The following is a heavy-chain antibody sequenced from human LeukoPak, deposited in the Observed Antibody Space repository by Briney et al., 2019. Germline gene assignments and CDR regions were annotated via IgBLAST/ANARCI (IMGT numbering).Heavy chain of an antibody. V-gene: IGHV1-2*02. CDR3: ARPLGYSGSYSAQGY. J-gene: IGHJ4*02. CDR1: GYTFTGYY. Sequence: ASVKVSCKASGYTFTGYYMHWVRQAPGQGLVWMGWINPNSGGTNYAQKFQGRVTMTRDTSIITAYMELSRLRSDDTAVYYCARPLGYSGSYSAQGYWGQGTLVTVSS. D-gene: IGHD1-26*01. CDR2: INPNSGGT.